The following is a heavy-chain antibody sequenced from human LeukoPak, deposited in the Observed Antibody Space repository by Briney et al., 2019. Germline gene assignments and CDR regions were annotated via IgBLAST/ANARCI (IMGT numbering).Heavy chain of an antibody. CDR2: IWYDGSNK. D-gene: IGHD6-19*01. CDR3: ASTGIAVAGKNPNFDY. J-gene: IGHJ4*02. CDR1: GFTFSSYG. Sequence: GGSLRLSCAASGFTFSSYGMHWVRRAPGKGLEWVAVIWYDGSNKYYADSVKGRFTISRDNSKNTLYLQMNSLRAEDTAVYYCASTGIAVAGKNPNFDYWGQGTLVTVSS. V-gene: IGHV3-33*01.